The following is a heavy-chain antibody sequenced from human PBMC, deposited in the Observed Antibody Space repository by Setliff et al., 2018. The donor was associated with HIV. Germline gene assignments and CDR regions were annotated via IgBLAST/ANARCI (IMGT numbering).Heavy chain of an antibody. CDR3: ARDSPRQRVVDYYYYMDV. CDR1: GYTFTSHY. CDR2: MNPKSGNT. Sequence: ASVKVSCKASGYTFTSHYIHWVRQATGQGLEWMGWMNPKSGNTGYAQKFQGRVTITADGSTRTAYMELSSLRSEDTAVYYCARDSPRQRVVDYYYYMDVWGKGTTVTVSS. V-gene: IGHV1-8*01. J-gene: IGHJ6*03. D-gene: IGHD2-15*01.